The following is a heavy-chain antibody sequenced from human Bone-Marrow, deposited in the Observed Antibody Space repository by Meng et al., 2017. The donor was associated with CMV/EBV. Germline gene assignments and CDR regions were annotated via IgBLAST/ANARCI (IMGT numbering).Heavy chain of an antibody. J-gene: IGHJ4*02. CDR2: ISSSSSYI. D-gene: IGHD3-3*01. CDR1: GFTFSSYS. V-gene: IGHV3-21*01. Sequence: GGSLRLSCAASGFTFSSYSMNWVRQAPGKGLEWVSSISSSSSYIYYADSVKGRFTISRDNAKNSLYLQMNSLRAEDTAVYYCASSSLYYDFWSGLENNDYWGQGPLVTVSS. CDR3: ASSSLYYDFWSGLENNDY.